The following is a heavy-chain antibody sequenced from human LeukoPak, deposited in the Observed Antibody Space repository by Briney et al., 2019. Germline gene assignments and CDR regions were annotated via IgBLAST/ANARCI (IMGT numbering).Heavy chain of an antibody. CDR1: GFTFSSYW. CDR3: ARDKNQFSDAFDI. V-gene: IGHV3-7*01. D-gene: IGHD1-14*01. J-gene: IGHJ3*02. Sequence: GGSLRLSCAASGFTFSSYWMSWVRQAPGKGLEWVANIKQDGSEKYYVDSVKGRFTISRDNAKNSLYLQMNSLRAEDTAVYYCARDKNQFSDAFDIWGQGTMVTVSS. CDR2: IKQDGSEK.